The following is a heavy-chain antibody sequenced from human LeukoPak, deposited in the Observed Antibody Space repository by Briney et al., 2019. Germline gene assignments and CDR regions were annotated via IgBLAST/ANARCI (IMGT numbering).Heavy chain of an antibody. V-gene: IGHV3-74*01. CDR3: ARHSRGRWYVFDY. J-gene: IGHJ4*02. CDR2: INSDGSST. CDR1: GFTFSTYW. Sequence: GGSLRLSCAASGFTFSTYWMHWVRQAPGKALVWVSRINSDGSSTNYADSVKGRFTISRDNSNNTLYLQMNSLRAEDTAVYYCARHSRGRWYVFDYWGQGTLVTVSS. D-gene: IGHD6-13*01.